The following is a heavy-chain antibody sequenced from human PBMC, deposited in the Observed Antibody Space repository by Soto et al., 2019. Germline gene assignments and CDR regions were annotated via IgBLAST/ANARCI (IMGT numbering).Heavy chain of an antibody. CDR1: GGTFSSYA. CDR3: ARDLLGEVVEVVAATVRRGYYGMDV. Sequence: QVQLVQSGAEVKKPGSSVKVSCKASGGTFSSYAISWVRQAPGQGLEWMGGIIPIFGTANYAQKFQGRVTITADKSTSTAYMELSSLRSEDTAVYYCARDLLGEVVEVVAATVRRGYYGMDVWGQGTTVTVSS. D-gene: IGHD2-15*01. CDR2: IIPIFGTA. V-gene: IGHV1-69*06. J-gene: IGHJ6*02.